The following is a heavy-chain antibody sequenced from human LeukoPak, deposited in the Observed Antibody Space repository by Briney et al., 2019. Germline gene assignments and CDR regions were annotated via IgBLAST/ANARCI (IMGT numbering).Heavy chain of an antibody. CDR1: GSSIGTYS. CDR3: ARHRAEMATITDAAFDI. CDR2: IHTTGST. J-gene: IGHJ3*02. D-gene: IGHD5-24*01. Sequence: PTETLSLTCTVSGSSIGTYSWSWIRQPPGKGLELVGYIHTTGSTHYNPSLKSRVTMSLDTSKNQLSLRLSSVTAADTAVFYCARHRAEMATITDAAFDIWGQGAMVTVSS. V-gene: IGHV4-4*09.